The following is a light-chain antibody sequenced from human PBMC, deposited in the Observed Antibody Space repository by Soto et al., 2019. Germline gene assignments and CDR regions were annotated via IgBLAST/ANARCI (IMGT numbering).Light chain of an antibody. CDR1: QSVSSNY. Sequence: ETVLTQSPGTLSLSPGERATLSCRASQSVSSNYLAWYQHIPGQAPRLLIYGASTRATGIPDRFSGSGSGTDFTLTLSRLEPEDFAVYYYQQFDRSLPSWTFGQGTKLEMK. J-gene: IGKJ1*01. CDR3: QQFDRSLPSWT. V-gene: IGKV3-20*01. CDR2: GAS.